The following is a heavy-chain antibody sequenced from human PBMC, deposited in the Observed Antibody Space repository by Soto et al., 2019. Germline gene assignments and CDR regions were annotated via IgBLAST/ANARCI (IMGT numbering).Heavy chain of an antibody. J-gene: IGHJ6*02. V-gene: IGHV1-69*13. CDR2: IIPIFGTA. D-gene: IGHD5-12*01. Sequence: ASVKVSCKASGGTFSSYAISWVRQAPGQGLEWMGGIIPIFGTANYAQKFQGRVTITADESTSTAYMELSSLRSEDTAVYYCARYYLGGYDSRSAYYYYGMDVWGQGTTVTVSS. CDR1: GGTFSSYA. CDR3: ARYYLGGYDSRSAYYYYGMDV.